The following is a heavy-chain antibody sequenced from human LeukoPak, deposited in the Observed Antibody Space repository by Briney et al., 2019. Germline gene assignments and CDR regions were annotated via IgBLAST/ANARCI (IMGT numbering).Heavy chain of an antibody. CDR2: IYYSGST. V-gene: IGHV4-59*01. CDR1: GGSISSYY. J-gene: IGHJ5*02. Sequence: SETLSLTCTVSGGSISSYYWSWIRQPPGKGLEWIGYIYYSGSTNYNPSLKSRVTISVDTSKNHFSVRLSSVTAADTAVYYCARELSVNWFDPWGQGTLVTVSS. CDR3: ARELSVNWFDP.